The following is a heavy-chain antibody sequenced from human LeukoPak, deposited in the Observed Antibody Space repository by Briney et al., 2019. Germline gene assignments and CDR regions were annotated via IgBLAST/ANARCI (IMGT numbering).Heavy chain of an antibody. CDR2: IRYDGSIK. CDR3: AREDYGDLDY. D-gene: IGHD4-17*01. J-gene: IGHJ4*02. CDR1: GFTFSSYG. Sequence: GGSLRLSCAPSGFTFSSYGMHCVRQAPGKGLEWVAFIRYDGSIKYYADSVKGRFTISRDNSKNTLYLQLNSLRAEDTAIYYCAREDYGDLDYWGQGTLVTVSS. V-gene: IGHV3-30*02.